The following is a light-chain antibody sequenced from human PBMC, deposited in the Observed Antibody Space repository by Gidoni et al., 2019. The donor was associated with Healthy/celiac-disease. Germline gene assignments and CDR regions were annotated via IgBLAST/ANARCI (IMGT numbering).Light chain of an antibody. CDR1: QSVLYSSNNKNY. CDR2: WAS. Sequence: DIVMTPSPDSLAVSLGERATINCKSSQSVLYSSNNKNYLAWYQQKPGQPPKLLIYWASTRESGVPDRFSGSGSGTDFTLTISSLQAEDVAVYYCQQYYSTLTFXGXTKVEIK. J-gene: IGKJ4*01. CDR3: QQYYSTLT. V-gene: IGKV4-1*01.